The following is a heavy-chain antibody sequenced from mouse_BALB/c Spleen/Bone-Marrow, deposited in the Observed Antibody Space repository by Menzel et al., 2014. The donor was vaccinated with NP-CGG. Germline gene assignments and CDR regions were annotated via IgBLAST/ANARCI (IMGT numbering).Heavy chain of an antibody. CDR3: ARGAYYYGSSYDAMDY. CDR1: GFTFSSFG. CDR2: ISSGSSTI. Sequence: DVMLVESGGGLVQPGGSRKLSCAASGFTFSSFGMHWVRQAPEKGPEWVAYISSGSSTIYYADTVKGRFTISRDNPKDTLFLQMTSLRSEDTAMYYCARGAYYYGSSYDAMDYWGQGTSVTVSS. V-gene: IGHV5-17*02. D-gene: IGHD1-1*01. J-gene: IGHJ4*01.